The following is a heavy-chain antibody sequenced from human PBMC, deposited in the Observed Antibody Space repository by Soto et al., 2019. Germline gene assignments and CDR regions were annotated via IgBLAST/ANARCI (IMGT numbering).Heavy chain of an antibody. Sequence: QVQLMQSGAEVKKPGASVKVSCKASGNTFTNYYIHWVRQAPGQGLEWMGTVNPSGGHTTYSQNFLGNVTMTWDTSTSTLYIELTSLTSDDTAVYYCARGGHVVVVTAAFDYCGQGTLVTVSS. CDR2: VNPSGGHT. CDR3: ARGGHVVVVTAAFDY. D-gene: IGHD2-21*02. CDR1: GNTFTNYY. J-gene: IGHJ4*02. V-gene: IGHV1-46*01.